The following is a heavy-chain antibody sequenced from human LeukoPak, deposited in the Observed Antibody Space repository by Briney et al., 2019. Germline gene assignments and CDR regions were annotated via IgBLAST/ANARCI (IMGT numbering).Heavy chain of an antibody. CDR1: GGSIISSDFH. CDR3: ARHLPHSTGNKRGPDY. J-gene: IGHJ4*02. Sequence: SETLSLTCTVSGGSIISSDFHWAWIRQPPGKGLEWIGNIHWRGSTYYSPSLESRVTISVDTSKNRFSLELRSVTAADTAVYYCARHLPHSTGNKRGPDYWGQGTLVTVSS. V-gene: IGHV4-39*01. CDR2: IHWRGST. D-gene: IGHD6-19*01.